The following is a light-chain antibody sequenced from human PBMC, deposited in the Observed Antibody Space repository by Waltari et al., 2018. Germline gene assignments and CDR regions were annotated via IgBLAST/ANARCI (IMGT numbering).Light chain of an antibody. V-gene: IGKV4-1*01. CDR2: WAS. CDR1: QSVCDNSGNHNS. CDR3: QQYFSTPFT. Sequence: DIVMTQSPDSLTVALGERATINCNASQSVCDNSGNHNSLAWYQQKPGQPTNVIISWASARESGVPDRFSGSGSGADFTLTISSLRAEDVAVYYCQQYFSTPFTFGQVTRLDIK. J-gene: IGKJ2*01.